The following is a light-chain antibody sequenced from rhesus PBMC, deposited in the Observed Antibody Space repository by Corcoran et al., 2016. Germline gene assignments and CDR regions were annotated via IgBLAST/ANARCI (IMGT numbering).Light chain of an antibody. CDR3: QHGYGTPLYG. Sequence: DIQMTQSPSSLSASIGDRVTITCQASQDITNNLAWYQQNPGKVPNLLIYKASTLNSGVPSRVSGSGTGTEFTLTISSLRPEDFASYYCQHGYGTPLYGFGQGTKVEIK. CDR1: QDITNN. CDR2: KAS. J-gene: IGKJ2*01. V-gene: IGKV1-25*01.